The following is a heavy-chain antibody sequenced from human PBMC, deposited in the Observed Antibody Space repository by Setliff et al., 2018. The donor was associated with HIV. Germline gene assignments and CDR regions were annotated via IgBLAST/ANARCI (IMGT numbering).Heavy chain of an antibody. Sequence: PGGSLRLSCTTSGFVFNNYALSWVRQAPGRGLEWVSVRSGGGDSTYYADSVKGRFIISGDSSKNIIYLQMNNLRVDDTAIYYCAKFRGSSASGHNWFDPWGQGTLVTVSS. V-gene: IGHV3-23*01. CDR3: AKFRGSSASGHNWFDP. J-gene: IGHJ5*02. D-gene: IGHD2-2*01. CDR1: GFVFNNYA. CDR2: RSGGGDST.